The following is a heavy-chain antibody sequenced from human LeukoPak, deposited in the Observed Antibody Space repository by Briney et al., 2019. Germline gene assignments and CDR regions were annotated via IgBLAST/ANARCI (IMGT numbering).Heavy chain of an antibody. CDR2: ISGSGGST. J-gene: IGHJ5*02. CDR1: GFTFSSYA. CDR3: AKGYCSSTSCYSRFDP. Sequence: PGGSLRLSCAASGFTFSSYAMSWVRQAPGKGLEWVSAISGSGGSTYYADSVKGWFTISRDNSKNTLCLQMNSLRAEDTAVYYCAKGYCSSTSCYSRFDPWGQGTLVTVSS. D-gene: IGHD2-2*02. V-gene: IGHV3-23*01.